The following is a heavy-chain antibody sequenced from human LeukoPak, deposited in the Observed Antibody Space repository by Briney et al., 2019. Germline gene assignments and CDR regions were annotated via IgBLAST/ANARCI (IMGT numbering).Heavy chain of an antibody. V-gene: IGHV3-53*01. J-gene: IGHJ4*02. Sequence: QPGGSLRLSCAASGFTVSTNYMSWVRQAPGKGLEWVSVIYSDGSTYYADSLKGRFTISRDNSKNTLYLQMNSLRPEDTAIYYCARELTIAVAFDYWGQGTLVTVSS. CDR1: GFTVSTNY. CDR2: IYSDGST. D-gene: IGHD6-19*01. CDR3: ARELTIAVAFDY.